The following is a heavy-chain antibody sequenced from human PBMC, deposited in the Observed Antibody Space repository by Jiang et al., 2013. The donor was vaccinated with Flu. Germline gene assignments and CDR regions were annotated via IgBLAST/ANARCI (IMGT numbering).Heavy chain of an antibody. J-gene: IGHJ4*02. V-gene: IGHV3-23*01. Sequence: AASGFTFSSYAMSWVRQAPGKGLEWVSAISGSGGSTYYADSVKGRFTISRDNSKNTLYLQMNGLRAEDTAVYYCAKDRAQYCSGSSCYGLRFDYWGQGTLVTVSS. CDR2: ISGSGGST. CDR3: AKDRAQYCSGSSCYGLRFDY. CDR1: GFTFSSYA. D-gene: IGHD2-15*01.